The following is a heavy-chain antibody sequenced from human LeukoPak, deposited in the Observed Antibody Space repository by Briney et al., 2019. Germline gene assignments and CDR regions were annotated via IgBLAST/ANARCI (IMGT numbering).Heavy chain of an antibody. D-gene: IGHD6-19*01. V-gene: IGHV3-23*01. CDR3: ASSRRGYDTGWNYFDY. Sequence: GGSLRLSCTTSGFTFNFHAMTWVRQAPGKGLEWVATITHTGTRTYHADSVKGRFTLSRDNSRGTLFLQMSSLRADDTAVYYCASSRRGYDTGWNYFDYWGQGTLVTVSS. CDR2: ITHTGTRT. CDR1: GFTFNFHA. J-gene: IGHJ4*02.